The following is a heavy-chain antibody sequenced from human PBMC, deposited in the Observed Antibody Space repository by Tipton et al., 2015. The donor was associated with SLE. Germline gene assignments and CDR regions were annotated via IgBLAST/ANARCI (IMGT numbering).Heavy chain of an antibody. D-gene: IGHD3-10*01. V-gene: IGHV3-15*01. J-gene: IGHJ4*02. CDR1: GFSFTISY. Sequence: SLRLSCAASGFSFTISYMTWVRQAPGKGLEWVGRVRSNTDGGTADYAAPVKGRFTISRDDSKNTLYLQMNSLKTEDTAVYYCTTVNRAASNYWGQGTLVTVSS. CDR3: TTVNRAASNY. CDR2: VRSNTDGGTA.